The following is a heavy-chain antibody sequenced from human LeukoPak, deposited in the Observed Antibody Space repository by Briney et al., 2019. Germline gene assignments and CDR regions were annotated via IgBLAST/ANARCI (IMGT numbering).Heavy chain of an antibody. V-gene: IGHV4-4*02. CDR2: IYHSGST. Sequence: SETLSLTCAVSGGSISSSNWWSWVRQPPGRGLEWIGEIYHSGSTNYNPSLKSRVTISVDKSKNQFSLKLSSVTAADTAVYYCARRGYYYDSSGYYGSAYFDNWGQGTLVTVSS. CDR3: ARRGYYYDSSGYYGSAYFDN. J-gene: IGHJ4*02. D-gene: IGHD3-22*01. CDR1: GGSISSSNW.